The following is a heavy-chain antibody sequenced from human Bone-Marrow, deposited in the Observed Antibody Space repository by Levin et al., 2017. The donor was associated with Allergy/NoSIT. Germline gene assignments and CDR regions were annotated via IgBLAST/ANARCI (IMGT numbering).Heavy chain of an antibody. V-gene: IGHV1-18*01. Sequence: GESLKISCKASGYTFTSYGISWVRQAPGQGLEWMGWISAYNGNTNYAQKLQGRVTMTTDTSTSTAYMELRSLRSDDTAVYYCARVNIEVVPAAMPYWYFDLWGRGTLVTVSS. D-gene: IGHD2-2*01. CDR2: ISAYNGNT. J-gene: IGHJ2*01. CDR1: GYTFTSYG. CDR3: ARVNIEVVPAAMPYWYFDL.